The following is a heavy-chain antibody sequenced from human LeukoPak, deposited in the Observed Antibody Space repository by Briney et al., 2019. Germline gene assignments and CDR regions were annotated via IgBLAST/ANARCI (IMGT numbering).Heavy chain of an antibody. CDR3: ARDHPLDIVVVPAAFKWFDP. V-gene: IGHV3-11*01. CDR2: ISSSGSTI. D-gene: IGHD2-2*03. J-gene: IGHJ5*02. Sequence: GGSLRLSCAASGFTFSDYYMSWIRQAPGKGLEWVSYISSSGSTIYYADSVKGRFTISRDNAKNSLYLQMNSLRAEDTAVYYCARDHPLDIVVVPAAFKWFDPWGQGTLVTVSS. CDR1: GFTFSDYY.